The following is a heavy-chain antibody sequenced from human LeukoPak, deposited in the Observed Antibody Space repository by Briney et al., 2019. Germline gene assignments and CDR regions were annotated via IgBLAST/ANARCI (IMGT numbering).Heavy chain of an antibody. J-gene: IGHJ4*02. D-gene: IGHD4-17*01. V-gene: IGHV1-2*02. CDR2: INPNSGGT. CDR3: ARARYGDSIDY. CDR1: GYTFASYY. Sequence: ASVKVSCKASGYTFASYYMHWVRQAPGQGLEWMGWINPNSGGTNYAQKFQGRATMTRDTSISTAYMELSRLRSDDTAVYYCARARYGDSIDYWGQGTLVTVSS.